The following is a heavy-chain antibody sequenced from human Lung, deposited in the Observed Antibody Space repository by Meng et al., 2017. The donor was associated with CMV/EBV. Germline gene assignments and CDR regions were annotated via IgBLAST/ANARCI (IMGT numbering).Heavy chain of an antibody. V-gene: IGHV3-9*01. J-gene: IGHJ4*02. CDR3: AKDILGGDSGYYFDN. CDR1: GFTFDDYS. CDR2: ISWNSATI. Sequence: SLKISLAASGFTFDDYSLHWVRQAPGKGLEWVSGISWNSATIGYAGSVKGRFTITRDNAKNSHYLQMNSLRAEDTAVYYCAKDILGGDSGYYFDNSGQGXLVTVSS. D-gene: IGHD5-12*01.